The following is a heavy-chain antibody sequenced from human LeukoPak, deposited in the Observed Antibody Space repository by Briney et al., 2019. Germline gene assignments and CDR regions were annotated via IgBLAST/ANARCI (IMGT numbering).Heavy chain of an antibody. J-gene: IGHJ4*02. Sequence: GGSLRLSCAASGFTFSSYAMSWVRQAPGKGLEWVSAISGSGGSTYYADSVKGRFTISRDNSKNTLYLQLNSLRAEDTAVYYCAKATAPRYCSSTSCYALDYWGQGTLVTASS. V-gene: IGHV3-23*01. CDR3: AKATAPRYCSSTSCYALDY. CDR1: GFTFSSYA. CDR2: ISGSGGST. D-gene: IGHD2-2*01.